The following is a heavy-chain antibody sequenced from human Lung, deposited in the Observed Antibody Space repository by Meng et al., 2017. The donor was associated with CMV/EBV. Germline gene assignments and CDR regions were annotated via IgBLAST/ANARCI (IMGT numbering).Heavy chain of an antibody. CDR3: AKAGHVDTSSGMDV. CDR2: ISSGVST. D-gene: IGHD5-18*01. V-gene: IGHV3-53*05. J-gene: IGHJ6*02. CDR1: GFTFKNNY. Sequence: GGSXRLXCAGSGFTFKNNYMTWVRQFPGKGLEWVSVISSGVSTYYADSVKGRFTISRDNSKNSLYLQMNSLRTEDTALYYCAKAGHVDTSSGMDVWGQGTTVTVSS.